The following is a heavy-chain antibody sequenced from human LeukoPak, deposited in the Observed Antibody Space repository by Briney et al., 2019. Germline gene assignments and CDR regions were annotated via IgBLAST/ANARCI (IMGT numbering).Heavy chain of an antibody. CDR1: GFTFSSYS. V-gene: IGHV3-21*01. Sequence: GGSLRLSCAASGFTFSSYSMNWVRQAPGKGLEWVSSISSSSSYIYYADSVKGRFTISRDNAKNSLYLQMNSLRAEDTAVYYCARDSSGYHDFDYWGQGTLVTVSS. CDR3: ARDSSGYHDFDY. J-gene: IGHJ4*02. D-gene: IGHD3-22*01. CDR2: ISSSSSYI.